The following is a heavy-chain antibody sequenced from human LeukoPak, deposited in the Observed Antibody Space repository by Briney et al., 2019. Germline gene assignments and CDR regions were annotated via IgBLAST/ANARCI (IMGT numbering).Heavy chain of an antibody. V-gene: IGHV4-59*08. J-gene: IGHJ4*02. CDR3: VRYSSSWYPFDY. CDR2: IYYSGST. CDR1: GGSISNYY. Sequence: PSETLSLTCTVSGGSISNYYWSWIRQPPGKGLEWIGYIYYSGSTNYNPSLKSRVTISVDTSKNQFSLKLSSVTAADTAVYYCVRYSSSWYPFDYWGQGTLVTVSS. D-gene: IGHD6-13*01.